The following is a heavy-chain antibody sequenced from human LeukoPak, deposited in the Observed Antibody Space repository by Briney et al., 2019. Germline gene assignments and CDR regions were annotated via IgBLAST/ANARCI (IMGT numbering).Heavy chain of an antibody. Sequence: PGGSLRLSCAVSGFPVSSYWMSWVRQAPGKGLEWVANIKQDRSEKYYVDSVKGRFTISRDNAKNSLYLQMNSLRAEDMAVYYCARGLHALDIGGQGTMVTVSS. J-gene: IGHJ3*02. CDR2: IKQDRSEK. CDR1: GFPVSSYW. CDR3: ARGLHALDI. V-gene: IGHV3-7*01.